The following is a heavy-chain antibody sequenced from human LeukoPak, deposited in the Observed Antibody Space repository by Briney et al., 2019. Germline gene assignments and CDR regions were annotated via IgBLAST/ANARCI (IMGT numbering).Heavy chain of an antibody. V-gene: IGHV3-48*01. J-gene: IGHJ3*02. Sequence: GGSLRLSCAASGFTFSSYSMNWVRQAPGKGLEWVSYISYSSSTLYYADSVEGRFTISRDNAKNSLYLQMNSLRGEDTAVYYCARDRHWAFDIWGQGTMVTVSS. CDR1: GFTFSSYS. CDR3: ARDRHWAFDI. CDR2: ISYSSSTL.